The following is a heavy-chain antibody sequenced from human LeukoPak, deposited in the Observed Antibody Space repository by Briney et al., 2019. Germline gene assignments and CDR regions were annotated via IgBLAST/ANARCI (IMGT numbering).Heavy chain of an antibody. CDR3: ARVALAAAGLDY. V-gene: IGHV3-21*01. Sequence: KPGGSLRLSCAASGFTFSIYSMNWVRQAPGKGLEWVSSISSSSSYIYYADSVKGRFTISRDNAKNSLYMQMNSLRAEDTAVYYCARVALAAAGLDYWGQGTLVTVSS. D-gene: IGHD6-13*01. CDR1: GFTFSIYS. J-gene: IGHJ4*02. CDR2: ISSSSSYI.